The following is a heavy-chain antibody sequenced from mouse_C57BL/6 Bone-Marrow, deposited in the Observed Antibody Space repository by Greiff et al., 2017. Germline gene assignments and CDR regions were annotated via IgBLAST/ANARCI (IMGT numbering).Heavy chain of an antibody. Sequence: QVQLQQPGAELVRPGSSVKLSCKASGYTFTSSWLAWVQQRPGQGLEWIGNIYPSDSETPYHQKFKDQATLTVDKSSSTAYMQLSSLPSEDSAVYYCAREGTTVVGAMDYWGQGTSVTVSS. CDR3: AREGTTVVGAMDY. CDR1: GYTFTSSW. V-gene: IGHV1-61*01. J-gene: IGHJ4*01. D-gene: IGHD1-1*01. CDR2: IYPSDSET.